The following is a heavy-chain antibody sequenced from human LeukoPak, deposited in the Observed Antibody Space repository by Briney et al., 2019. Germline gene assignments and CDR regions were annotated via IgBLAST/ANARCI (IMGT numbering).Heavy chain of an antibody. CDR2: IYYSGST. CDR3: ARLLYSYGRSPYNWFDP. Sequence: SETLSLTCTVSGGSISSYYWSWIRQPPGKGLEWIGYIYYSGSTNYNPSLKSRVTISVDTSKNQFSLKLSSVTAADTAVYYCARLLYSYGRSPYNWFDPWGQGTLVTVSS. V-gene: IGHV4-59*08. J-gene: IGHJ5*02. D-gene: IGHD5-18*01. CDR1: GGSISSYY.